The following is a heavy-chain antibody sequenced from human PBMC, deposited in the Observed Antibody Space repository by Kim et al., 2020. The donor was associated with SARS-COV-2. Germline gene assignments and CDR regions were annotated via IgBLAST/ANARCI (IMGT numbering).Heavy chain of an antibody. CDR3: AQDMRGYNRPVES. J-gene: IGHJ4*02. V-gene: IGHV3-23*01. D-gene: IGHD3-22*01. Sequence: ANSVKGRFTISRDNSRSTRFLQMRSLRVEDTAVYYCAQDMRGYNRPVESWGQGTLVNVSA.